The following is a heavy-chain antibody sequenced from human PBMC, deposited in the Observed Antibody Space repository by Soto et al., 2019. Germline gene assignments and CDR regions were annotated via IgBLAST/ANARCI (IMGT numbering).Heavy chain of an antibody. D-gene: IGHD3-10*01. V-gene: IGHV1-24*01. CDR1: GYTLTELS. Sequence: ASVKVSCKVSGYTLTELSMHWVRQAPGKGLEWMGGFDPEDGETIYAQKFQGRVTMTEGTSTDTAYMELSSLRSEDTAVYYCATDLRWVFGELPTFDYWGQGTMVTVSS. CDR3: ATDLRWVFGELPTFDY. CDR2: FDPEDGET. J-gene: IGHJ4*02.